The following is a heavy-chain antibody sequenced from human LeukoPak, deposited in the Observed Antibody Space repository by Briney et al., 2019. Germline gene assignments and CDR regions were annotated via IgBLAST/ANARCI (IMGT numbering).Heavy chain of an antibody. D-gene: IGHD3-3*01. CDR1: GFTFSNYG. J-gene: IGHJ3*02. V-gene: IGHV3-23*01. CDR3: AKDSPILTI. Sequence: GGSLRLSCAVSGFTFSNYGMSWIRQAPGQWLEWVSAISGGGESRYYADSVKGRFTISRDNSKNTLYLQMNSLRAEDTAVFYCAKDSPILTIWGQGTMVTVSS. CDR2: ISGGGESR.